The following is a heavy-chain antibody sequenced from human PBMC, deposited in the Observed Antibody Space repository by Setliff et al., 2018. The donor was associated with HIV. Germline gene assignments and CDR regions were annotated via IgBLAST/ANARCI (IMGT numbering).Heavy chain of an antibody. CDR1: GYSFTTYG. D-gene: IGHD6-19*01. V-gene: IGHV1-18*01. J-gene: IGHJ6*02. CDR2: ISPYNGHT. Sequence: SVKVSCKTSGYSFTTYGISWVRQAPGHGLEWMGWISPYNGHTKSAQTFQGRVTMTIDTSTNSAYMELRSLRSDDTAVYFCARLGSGWSDSYYYAMDVWGQGTTVTVSS. CDR3: ARLGSGWSDSYYYAMDV.